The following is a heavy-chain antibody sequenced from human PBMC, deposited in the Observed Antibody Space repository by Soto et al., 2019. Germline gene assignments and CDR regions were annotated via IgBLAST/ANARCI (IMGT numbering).Heavy chain of an antibody. J-gene: IGHJ5*02. D-gene: IGHD3-10*01. CDR2: IYYSGST. CDR1: GGSISSSSYY. Sequence: QLQLQESGPGLVKPSETLSLTCTVSGGSISSSSYYWGWIRQPPGKGLEWIGSIYYSGSTYYNPSLKSRVTISVDTSKNQFSLKLSSVTAADTAVYYCAREGVLWFGEPSNWFDPWGQGTLVTVSS. CDR3: AREGVLWFGEPSNWFDP. V-gene: IGHV4-39*02.